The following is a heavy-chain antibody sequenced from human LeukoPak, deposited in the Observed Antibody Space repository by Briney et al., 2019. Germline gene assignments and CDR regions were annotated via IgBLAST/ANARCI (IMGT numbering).Heavy chain of an antibody. V-gene: IGHV3-30*19. CDR1: GFTFASLG. CDR3: ARAHLSSSSTDYMDV. CDR2: ISYDGNIK. J-gene: IGHJ6*03. D-gene: IGHD6-6*01. Sequence: QPGGSLRLSCAASGFTFASLGMHWVRQAPGKGLEWVALISYDGNIKYYADSVKGRFTISRDNSKNTLSLQMNSLRPEDTAVYYCARAHLSSSSTDYMDVWGKGTTVTVSS.